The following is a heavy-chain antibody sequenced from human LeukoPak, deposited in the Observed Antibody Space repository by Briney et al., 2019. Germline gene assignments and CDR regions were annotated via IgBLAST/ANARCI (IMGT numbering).Heavy chain of an antibody. Sequence: GGSLRLSCAASGFTFSSYSMNWVRQAPGKGLEWVSSISSSSSYIYYADPVKGRFTISRDNAKNSLYLQMNSLRAEDTAVYYCASRVDYYGSGSASYNWFDPWGQGTLVTVSS. D-gene: IGHD3-10*01. CDR1: GFTFSSYS. J-gene: IGHJ5*02. CDR2: ISSSSSYI. V-gene: IGHV3-21*01. CDR3: ASRVDYYGSGSASYNWFDP.